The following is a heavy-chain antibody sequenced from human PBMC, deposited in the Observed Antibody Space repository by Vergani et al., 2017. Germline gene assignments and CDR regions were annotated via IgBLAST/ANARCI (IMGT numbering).Heavy chain of an antibody. CDR1: GFTFSSYS. CDR3: VRGAAGAQNFDYYSMDV. Sequence: EVQLVESGGGLVKPGGSLRLSCAASGFTFSSYSMNWVLQAPGKGLDWVSSISSSSSYIYYADSVKGRFTISRDSGENSLFLQMNSLRAEDTAVYYCVRGAAGAQNFDYYSMDVWGHGTTVTVSS. V-gene: IGHV3-21*01. J-gene: IGHJ6*02. CDR2: ISSSSSYI. D-gene: IGHD6-25*01.